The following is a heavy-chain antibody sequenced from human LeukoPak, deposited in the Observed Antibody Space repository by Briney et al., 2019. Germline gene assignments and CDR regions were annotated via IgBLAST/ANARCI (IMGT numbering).Heavy chain of an antibody. V-gene: IGHV3-15*01. Sequence: GGSLRLSCVASGLSFSDAWMSWVRQVPGKGLERVGHIRSTTDGGTTHYAAPVKGRFTMSRDGSRNTVYLQMNNLKTEDTAAYYCTTDRGLASRPLFDLWGQGTMVTVSS. CDR1: GLSFSDAW. CDR2: IRSTTDGGTT. J-gene: IGHJ4*02. CDR3: TTDRGLASRPLFDL. D-gene: IGHD6-6*01.